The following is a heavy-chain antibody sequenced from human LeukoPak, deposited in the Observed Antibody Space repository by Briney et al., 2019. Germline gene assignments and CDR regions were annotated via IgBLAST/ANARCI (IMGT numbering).Heavy chain of an antibody. CDR1: GGSISSGSYY. Sequence: SQTLSLTCTVSGGSISSGSYYWSWIRQPAGKGLEWIGRIYTSGSTNYNPPLKSRVTISVDTSKNQFSLKLSSVTAADTAVYYCARDADYANPLGGAFDIWGQGTMVTVSS. V-gene: IGHV4-61*02. CDR2: IYTSGST. CDR3: ARDADYANPLGGAFDI. D-gene: IGHD2-8*01. J-gene: IGHJ3*02.